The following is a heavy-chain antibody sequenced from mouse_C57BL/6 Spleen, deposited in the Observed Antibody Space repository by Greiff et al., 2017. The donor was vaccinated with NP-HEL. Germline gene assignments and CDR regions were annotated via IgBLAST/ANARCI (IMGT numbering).Heavy chain of an antibody. CDR2: ISDGGSYT. D-gene: IGHD2-3*01. J-gene: IGHJ4*01. CDR1: GFTFSSYA. CDR3: ERDKGDGRYAMDY. V-gene: IGHV5-4*01. Sequence: EVMLVESGGGLVKPGGSLKLSCAASGFTFSSYAMSWVRQTPEKRLEWVATISDGGSYTYYPDNVKGRFTISRDNAKNNLYLQMSQLTSEDTAMYYCERDKGDGRYAMDYWGQGTSVTVSS.